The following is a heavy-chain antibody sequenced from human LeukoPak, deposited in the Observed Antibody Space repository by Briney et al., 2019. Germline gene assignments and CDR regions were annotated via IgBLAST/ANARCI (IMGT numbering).Heavy chain of an antibody. CDR3: AKDAGNIVVVPAGFDP. CDR2: ISWDGGST. D-gene: IGHD2-2*01. J-gene: IGHJ5*02. CDR1: GFTFDDYA. V-gene: IGHV3-43D*03. Sequence: GGSLRLSCAASGFTFDDYAIHWVRQAPGEGLEWVSLISWDGGSTYYADSVKGRFTISRDNSKNTLYLQMNSLRAEDTAVYYCAKDAGNIVVVPAGFDPWGQGTLVTVSS.